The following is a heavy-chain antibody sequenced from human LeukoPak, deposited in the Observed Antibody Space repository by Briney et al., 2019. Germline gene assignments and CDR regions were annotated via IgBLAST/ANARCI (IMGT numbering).Heavy chain of an antibody. J-gene: IGHJ3*02. CDR1: GFTFTNYG. V-gene: IGHV3-23*01. Sequence: GRCLRLSCAASGFTFTNYGMSWVRQAPGRGLEWVSGIIGSGDNTYYTDSVKGRFTYYKDNSKNTLYLQMKSRRAEDTAVYYCAKDLDSDYYGGDAFDSWGQGTMVTVSS. CDR3: AKDLDSDYYGGDAFDS. CDR2: IIGSGDNT. D-gene: IGHD3-9*01.